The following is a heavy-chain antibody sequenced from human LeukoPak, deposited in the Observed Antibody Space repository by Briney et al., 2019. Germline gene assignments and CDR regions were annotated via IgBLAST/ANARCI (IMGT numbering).Heavy chain of an antibody. CDR2: ITSSGSYI. J-gene: IGHJ4*02. V-gene: IGHV3-21*01. CDR1: GFTFSSYS. Sequence: SGGSLRLSCAASGFTFSSYSMNWVRQAAGKRLEWVSSITSSGSYIHYADSVKGRFTISRDNAKNSVYLQMNSLRAEDTAVYYCARDVDNWNDGNVYWGQGILVTVSS. CDR3: ARDVDNWNDGNVY. D-gene: IGHD1-1*01.